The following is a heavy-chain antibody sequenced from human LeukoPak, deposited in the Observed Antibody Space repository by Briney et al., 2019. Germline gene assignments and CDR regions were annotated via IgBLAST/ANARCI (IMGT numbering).Heavy chain of an antibody. V-gene: IGHV1-46*01. CDR3: ARHKEVGDYYYFDY. CDR1: GYAFTSYY. D-gene: IGHD2/OR15-2a*01. Sequence: GASVKVSCKASGYAFTSYYMHWVRQAPGQGLEWMGIINPSGGSTSYTQKFQGRVTMTRNTSTTTVYMELSSLRSQDTAVYYCARHKEVGDYYYFDYWGQGTLVTVSS. J-gene: IGHJ4*02. CDR2: INPSGGST.